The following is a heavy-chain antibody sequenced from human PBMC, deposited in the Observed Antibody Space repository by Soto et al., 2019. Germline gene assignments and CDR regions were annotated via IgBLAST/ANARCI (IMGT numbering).Heavy chain of an antibody. CDR3: AKEPTGSSSSWYYFDY. CDR2: ISGSGGST. V-gene: IGHV3-23*01. D-gene: IGHD6-13*01. CDR1: GFTFSSYA. Sequence: GGSLRLSCAASGFTFSSYAMSWVRQAPGKGLEWVSAISGSGGSTYYADSVKGRFTISRDNSKNTLYLQMNSLRAEDTAVYYCAKEPTGSSSSWYYFDYGGQGTLVTVSS. J-gene: IGHJ4*02.